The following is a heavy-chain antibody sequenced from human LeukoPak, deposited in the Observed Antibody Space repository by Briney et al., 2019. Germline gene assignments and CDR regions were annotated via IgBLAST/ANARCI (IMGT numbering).Heavy chain of an antibody. Sequence: ASVKVSCKTSGYTFTGYYMHWVRQAPGQGLEWMGWMRLSKPSSGGTNYAQRFQGRVTMTRDTSISTAYMELYRLTSDDTAVYYCARSGYYYGLDVWGQGTTVTVSS. CDR1: GYTFTGYY. D-gene: IGHD1-26*01. V-gene: IGHV1-2*02. CDR3: ARSGYYYGLDV. CDR2: MRLSKPSSGGT. J-gene: IGHJ6*02.